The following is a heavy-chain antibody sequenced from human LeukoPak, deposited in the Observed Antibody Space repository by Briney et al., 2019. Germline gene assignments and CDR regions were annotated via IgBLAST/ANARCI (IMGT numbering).Heavy chain of an antibody. V-gene: IGHV1-8*03. CDR1: GYTFTSYD. D-gene: IGHD6-19*01. J-gene: IGHJ5*02. Sequence: ASVKVSCKASGYTFTSYDINWVRQATGQGLEWMGWMNPNSGNTGYAQKFQGRVTITRNTSISTAYMELSSLRSEDTAVYYCARGYSSGWYRTWFDPWGQGTLVTVSS. CDR2: MNPNSGNT. CDR3: ARGYSSGWYRTWFDP.